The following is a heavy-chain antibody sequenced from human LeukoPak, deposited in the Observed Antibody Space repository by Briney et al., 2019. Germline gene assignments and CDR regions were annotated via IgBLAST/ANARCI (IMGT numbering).Heavy chain of an antibody. CDR1: GGTFSSYA. V-gene: IGHV1-69*04. Sequence: SVKVSCKASGGTFSSYAISWVRQAPGQGLEWMGRIIPILGIANYAQKFQGRVTITADKSTSTAYMELSSLRSEDTAVYFCARLNPEVGATPWFYPWGQGTLVTVSS. D-gene: IGHD1-26*01. J-gene: IGHJ5*02. CDR2: IIPILGIA. CDR3: ARLNPEVGATPWFYP.